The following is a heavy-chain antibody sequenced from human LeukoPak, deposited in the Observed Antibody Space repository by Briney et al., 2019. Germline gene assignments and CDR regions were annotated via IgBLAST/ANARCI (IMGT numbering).Heavy chain of an antibody. CDR3: ACIDRGYYDSIDY. D-gene: IGHD3-22*01. J-gene: IGHJ4*02. Sequence: PGGSLRLSCAASGFTFSSYGMHWVRQAPGKGLEWVALIWYDGTNKYYADSVKGRFTISRDNSNNTLYLQMNSLRAEDTAVYYCACIDRGYYDSIDYWGQGTLVTVSS. CDR1: GFTFSSYG. CDR2: IWYDGTNK. V-gene: IGHV3-33*08.